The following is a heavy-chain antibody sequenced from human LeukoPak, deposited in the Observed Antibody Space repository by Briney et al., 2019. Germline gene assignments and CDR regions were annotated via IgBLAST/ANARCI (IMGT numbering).Heavy chain of an antibody. J-gene: IGHJ5*02. V-gene: IGHV1-2*02. CDR2: INPNSGGT. CDR1: GYTFTGYY. Sequence: ASVKVSCKASGYTFTGYYMHWVRQAPGQGLEWMGWINPNSGGTNYAQKFQGRVTMTRDTSISTAYMELSRLGSDDTAVYYCARDHGDYPLGWFDPWGQGTLVTVSS. D-gene: IGHD4-17*01. CDR3: ARDHGDYPLGWFDP.